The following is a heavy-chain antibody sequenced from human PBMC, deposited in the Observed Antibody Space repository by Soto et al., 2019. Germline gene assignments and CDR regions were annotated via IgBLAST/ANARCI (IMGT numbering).Heavy chain of an antibody. J-gene: IGHJ6*02. Sequence: QVQLVQSGAEVKKPGSSVKVSCKASGGTFSSYAISWVRQAPGQGLEWMGGIIPIFGTANYAQKFQGRVTSTGDESTRTAYMELSSLRSEDTAVYYSARDHTGILTGYSRFETDHYDYYGMDVWSQGTTVTVSS. V-gene: IGHV1-69*01. CDR3: ARDHTGILTGYSRFETDHYDYYGMDV. CDR2: IIPIFGTA. D-gene: IGHD3-9*01. CDR1: GGTFSSYA.